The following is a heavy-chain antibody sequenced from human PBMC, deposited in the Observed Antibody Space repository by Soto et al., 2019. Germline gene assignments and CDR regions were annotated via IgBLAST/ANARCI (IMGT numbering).Heavy chain of an antibody. CDR3: AKEQAVTNNWYFDL. CDR2: ISYDGSNK. CDR1: GFTFSSYG. J-gene: IGHJ2*01. D-gene: IGHD4-17*01. V-gene: IGHV3-30*18. Sequence: QVQLVESGGGVVQPGRSLRLSCAASGFTFSSYGMHWVRQGPGKGLEWVAVISYDGSNKYYADSVKGRFTISRDNSKNTLYLQMNSLRAEDTAVYYCAKEQAVTNNWYFDLWGRGTLVTVSS.